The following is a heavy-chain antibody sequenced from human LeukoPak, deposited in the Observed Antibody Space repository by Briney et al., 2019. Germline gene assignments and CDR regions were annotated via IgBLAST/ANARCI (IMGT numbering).Heavy chain of an antibody. CDR3: ARPGGHSNGRKEDTFDM. CDR2: IYCGDSDT. J-gene: IGHJ3*02. D-gene: IGHD5-12*01. V-gene: IGHV5-51*01. CDR1: GFTFKNYW. Sequence: PGGSLRLSCAVSGFTFKNYWIVWVRQVPGEGLESVGIIYCGDSDTRYSPSFRGQVTISVDKSTSTAFLEWTSLKASDTAIYYCARPGGHSNGRKEDTFDMWGQGTRVIVSS.